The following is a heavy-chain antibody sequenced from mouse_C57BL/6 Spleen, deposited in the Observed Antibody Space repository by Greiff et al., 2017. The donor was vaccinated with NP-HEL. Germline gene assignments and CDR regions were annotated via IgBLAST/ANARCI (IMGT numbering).Heavy chain of an antibody. CDR3: ARTRDYYGSTDAMDY. J-gene: IGHJ4*01. Sequence: VHVKQSGPELVKPGASVKMSCKASGYTFTDYNMHWVKQSHGKSLEWIGYINPNNGGTSYNQKFKGKATLTVNKSSSTAYMELRSLTSEDSAVYYCARTRDYYGSTDAMDYWGQGTSVTVSS. V-gene: IGHV1-22*01. D-gene: IGHD1-1*01. CDR2: INPNNGGT. CDR1: GYTFTDYN.